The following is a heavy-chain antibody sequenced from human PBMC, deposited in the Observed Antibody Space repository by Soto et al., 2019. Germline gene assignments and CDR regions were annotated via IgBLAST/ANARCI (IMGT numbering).Heavy chain of an antibody. CDR1: GGSISSGDYY. D-gene: IGHD2-2*01. Sequence: PSETLSLTCTVSGGSISSGDYYWSWIRQPPGKGLEWIGYIYYSGSTYYNPSLKSRVTISVDTSKNQFSLKLSSVTAADTAVYYCARSASSTSCYSIWGKGTTVTVSS. CDR3: ARSASSTSCYSI. J-gene: IGHJ6*04. CDR2: IYYSGST. V-gene: IGHV4-30-4*01.